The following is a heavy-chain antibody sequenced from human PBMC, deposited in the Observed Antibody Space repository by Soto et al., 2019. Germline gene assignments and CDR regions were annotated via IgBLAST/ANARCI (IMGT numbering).Heavy chain of an antibody. Sequence: GESLKISCAASGFTFSSYWMSWVRQAPGKGLEWVANIKQDGSEKYYVDSVKGRFTISRDNAKNSLYLQMNSLRAEDTAVYYCARDARRDGYNYHAFDIWGQGTMVTVSS. V-gene: IGHV3-7*03. CDR3: ARDARRDGYNYHAFDI. J-gene: IGHJ3*02. CDR2: IKQDGSEK. CDR1: GFTFSSYW. D-gene: IGHD5-12*01.